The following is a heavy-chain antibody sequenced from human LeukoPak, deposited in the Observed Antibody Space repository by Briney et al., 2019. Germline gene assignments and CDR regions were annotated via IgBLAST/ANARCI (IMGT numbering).Heavy chain of an antibody. V-gene: IGHV3-64*01. CDR2: ISSNGGST. Sequence: PGGSLRLSCAASGFTFSSYAMHWVRQAPGKGLEYVSAISSNGGSTYYANSVKDRFTISRDNSKNTLYLQMGSLRAEDMAVYYCARGVAAGTDYWGQGTLVTVSS. J-gene: IGHJ4*02. CDR3: ARGVAAGTDY. CDR1: GFTFSSYA. D-gene: IGHD6-13*01.